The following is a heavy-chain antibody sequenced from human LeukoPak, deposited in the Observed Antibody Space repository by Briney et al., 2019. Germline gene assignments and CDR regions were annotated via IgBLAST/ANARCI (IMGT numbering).Heavy chain of an antibody. V-gene: IGHV3-43D*03. CDR2: INWDGSLI. CDR1: GFSFDDHA. CDR3: ARDMTAHSSAVSGVPGDY. Sequence: PSGGSLTLSCAASGFSFDDHAMHWVRQAPGKGLEWVSLINWDGSLIYYGDSVRGRFTISRDNSKNSLFLQMHSLRAEDSAFYYCARDMTAHSSAVSGVPGDYWGQGTLVTVSS. J-gene: IGHJ4*02. D-gene: IGHD2-21*02.